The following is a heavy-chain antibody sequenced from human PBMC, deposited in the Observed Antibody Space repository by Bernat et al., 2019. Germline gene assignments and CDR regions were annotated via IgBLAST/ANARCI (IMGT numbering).Heavy chain of an antibody. CDR3: ARELTSSLTPEYFQH. CDR2: ISGSGSST. D-gene: IGHD4-11*01. CDR1: GFTFSSYV. J-gene: IGHJ1*01. V-gene: IGHV3-23*01. Sequence: EVQLLESGGGLVQPGGSLRLSCAASGFTFSSYVMSWVRRAPGKGLEWVSSISGSGSSTYYADSVNGQFTISRDNCKNTLYLQMNSLTVDDTAVYYCARELTSSLTPEYFQHRGQGTLVTVSS.